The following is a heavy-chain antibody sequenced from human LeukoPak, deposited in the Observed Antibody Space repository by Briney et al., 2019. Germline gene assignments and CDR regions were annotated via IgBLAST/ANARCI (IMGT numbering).Heavy chain of an antibody. D-gene: IGHD2-15*01. Sequence: SETLSLTCTVSGDSISTTSYYWGWIRQSPGKGLEWIASIYHSGSTYYNPSLKSRVTMSVDTSKNQFSLKLRSVTAADTAVYYCARDPVCSGGSCYERGVDYWGQGTLVTVSS. CDR1: GDSISTTSYY. CDR3: ARDPVCSGGSCYERGVDY. CDR2: IYHSGST. J-gene: IGHJ4*02. V-gene: IGHV4-39*07.